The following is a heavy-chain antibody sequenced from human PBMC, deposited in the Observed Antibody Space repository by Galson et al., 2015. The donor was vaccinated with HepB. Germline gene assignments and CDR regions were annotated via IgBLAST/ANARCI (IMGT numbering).Heavy chain of an antibody. CDR2: ISSSSSYI. CDR1: GFTFSSYS. D-gene: IGHD6-19*01. J-gene: IGHJ4*02. Sequence: SLRLSCAASGFTFSSYSMDWVRQAPGKGLEWVSSISSSSSYIYYADSVKGRFTISRDNAKNSLYLQMNSLRAEDTAVYYCASKSSKAGDDYWGQGTLVTVSS. CDR3: ASKSSKAGDDY. V-gene: IGHV3-21*01.